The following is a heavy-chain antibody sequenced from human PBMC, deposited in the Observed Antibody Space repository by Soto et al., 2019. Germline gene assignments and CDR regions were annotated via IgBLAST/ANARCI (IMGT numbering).Heavy chain of an antibody. CDR2: INAGNGNT. Sequence: EASVKVSCTASGFSFTSSAMHWLRQAPGQRLEWMGWINAGNGNTKYSQKFQGRVTITRDTSASTAYMELNSLRSEDTAVYYCARDYYYDSSVSFDYWGQGTLVTVSS. CDR1: GFSFTSSA. J-gene: IGHJ4*02. CDR3: ARDYYYDSSVSFDY. D-gene: IGHD3-22*01. V-gene: IGHV1-3*01.